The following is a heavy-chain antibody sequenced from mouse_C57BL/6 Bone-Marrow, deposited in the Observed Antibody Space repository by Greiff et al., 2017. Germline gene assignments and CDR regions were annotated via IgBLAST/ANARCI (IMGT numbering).Heavy chain of an antibody. CDR3: ARSGGNYGDYYAMDY. J-gene: IGHJ4*01. CDR2: IYPSDSET. CDR1: GYTFTSYW. V-gene: IGHV1-61*01. D-gene: IGHD2-1*01. Sequence: QVQLQQPGAELVRPGSSVKLSCKASGYTFTSYWMDWVKQRPGQGLEWIGNIYPSDSETHYTQKFKDKATLTVDKSSSTAYMQLSSLTSEDSAVYYCARSGGNYGDYYAMDYWGQGTSVTVSS.